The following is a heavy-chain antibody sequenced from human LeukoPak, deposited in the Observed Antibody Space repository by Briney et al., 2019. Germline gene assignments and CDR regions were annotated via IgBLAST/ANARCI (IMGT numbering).Heavy chain of an antibody. Sequence: PSETLSLTCTVSGGSISGSYWSWIRQPPGKGLEWIAYMYNSGSTNYNPSLKSRVTISIDTSKNQFSLKLSSVTAADTAVYYCARVVFRSGYYYYYYMDVWGKGTTVTVSS. V-gene: IGHV4-59*08. J-gene: IGHJ6*03. CDR1: GGSISGSY. CDR3: ARVVFRSGYYYYYYMDV. CDR2: MYNSGST. D-gene: IGHD3-3*01.